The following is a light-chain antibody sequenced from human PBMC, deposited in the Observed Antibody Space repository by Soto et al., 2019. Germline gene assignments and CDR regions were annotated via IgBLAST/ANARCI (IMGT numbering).Light chain of an antibody. J-gene: IGLJ1*01. CDR1: SSNIGSNY. CDR2: RNN. V-gene: IGLV1-47*01. Sequence: QSVLTQPPSASGTPGQRVTNSCSGSSSNIGSNYVYWYQQLPGTAPKLLIYRNNQRPSGVPDRFSGSKSGTSASLAISGLRSEDEADYYCAAWDDSLSGRVFGTGTKLTVL. CDR3: AAWDDSLSGRV.